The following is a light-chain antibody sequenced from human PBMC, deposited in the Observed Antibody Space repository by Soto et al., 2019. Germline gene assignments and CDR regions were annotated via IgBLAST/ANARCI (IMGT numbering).Light chain of an antibody. J-gene: IGKJ1*01. CDR1: QSISSW. CDR2: KAS. CDR3: QQYNSYSWT. V-gene: IGKV1-5*03. Sequence: DIQMTQSPSTLSASGGDRVTITCRASQSISSWLAWYQQKPGKAPKLLIYKASSLESGVPSRFSGSGSGTEFTLTISSLQPDDFATYYCQQYNSYSWTFGQGTKV.